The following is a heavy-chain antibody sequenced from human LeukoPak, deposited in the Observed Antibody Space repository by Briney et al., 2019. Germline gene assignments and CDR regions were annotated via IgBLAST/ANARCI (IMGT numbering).Heavy chain of an antibody. V-gene: IGHV4-59*12. J-gene: IGHJ2*01. CDR3: ARALVRATMVWYFDL. CDR1: GGSISSYY. Sequence: SETLSLTCTVSGGSISSYYWSWIRQPPGKRLEWIGHIYYSGSTNYNPSLKSRVTISVDTSKNQFSLNLSSVTAADTAVYYCARALVRATMVWYFDLWGRGTLVTVSS. CDR2: IYYSGST. D-gene: IGHD5-12*01.